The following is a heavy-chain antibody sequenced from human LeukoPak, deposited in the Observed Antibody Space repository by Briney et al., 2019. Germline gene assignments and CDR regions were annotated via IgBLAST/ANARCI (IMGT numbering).Heavy chain of an antibody. CDR1: GFTFSGYW. Sequence: PGGSLRLSCAASGFTFSGYWMTWVRQAPGKGLEWVANIKQDGSEKYYVDSVKGRFTISRDNAKNSLYLQMNSLRAEDTAVYYCAKDRHRSGWFRLDAFDIWSQGTMVTVSS. CDR3: AKDRHRSGWFRLDAFDI. J-gene: IGHJ3*02. CDR2: IKQDGSEK. D-gene: IGHD6-19*01. V-gene: IGHV3-7*01.